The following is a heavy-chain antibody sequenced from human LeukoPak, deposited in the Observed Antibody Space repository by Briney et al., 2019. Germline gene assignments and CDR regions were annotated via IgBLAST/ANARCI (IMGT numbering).Heavy chain of an antibody. CDR1: GGPISSGGYY. V-gene: IGHV4-31*03. Sequence: SETLSLTCTVSGGPISSGGYYWSWIRQHPGKGLEWIGYIYYSGSTYYNPSLKSRVTISVDTSKNQFSLKLSSVAAADTAVYYCALDQGLARGEGFDPWGQGTLVTVSS. D-gene: IGHD3-10*01. CDR2: IYYSGST. J-gene: IGHJ5*02. CDR3: ALDQGLARGEGFDP.